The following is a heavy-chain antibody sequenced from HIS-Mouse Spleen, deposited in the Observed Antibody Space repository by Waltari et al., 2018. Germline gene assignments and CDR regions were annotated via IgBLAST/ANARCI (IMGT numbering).Heavy chain of an antibody. CDR2: IYYSGST. D-gene: IGHD3-9*01. V-gene: IGHV4-39*07. Sequence: QLQLQESGPGLVKPSETLSLTCTVSGGSISSSSYYWGWIRQPPGKGLEWIGSIYYSGSTYYNPSLKSRVTISVDTSKNQFSLKLSSVTAADTAVYYCARETTYYDILTGYDAFDIWGQGTMVTVSS. CDR3: ARETTYYDILTGYDAFDI. J-gene: IGHJ3*02. CDR1: GGSISSSSYY.